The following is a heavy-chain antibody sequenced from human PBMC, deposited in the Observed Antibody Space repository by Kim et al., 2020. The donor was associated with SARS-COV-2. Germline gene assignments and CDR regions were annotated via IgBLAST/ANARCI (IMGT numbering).Heavy chain of an antibody. CDR3: SRGRSYMILCLCLQSDY. CDR2: MNPNCGNA. J-gene: IGHJ4*01. V-gene: IGHV1-8*03. Sequence: ASVKVSCKASGYTFTSYYISWVRQAPGQGFEWMGWMNPNCGNANHAQKSQGRDTITTDDSTSTAYMELSSLRFEDTAFYYCSRGRSYMILCLCLQSDY. CDR1: GYTFTSYY. D-gene: IGHD3-16*01.